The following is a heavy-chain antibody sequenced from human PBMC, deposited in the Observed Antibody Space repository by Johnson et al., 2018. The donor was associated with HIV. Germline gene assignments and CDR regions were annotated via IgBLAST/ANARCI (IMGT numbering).Heavy chain of an antibody. CDR3: ATISVIPSRVNDAFDI. D-gene: IGHD3-16*02. CDR2: ISSNGGST. Sequence: MLLVESGGGLVQPGGSLRLSCAASGFIFSSYAMHWVRQAPGKGLQYVSAISSNGGSTYYANSVKGRFTISRDNSRNTLYLQMNSLRAEDTAVYYCATISVIPSRVNDAFDIWGQGTMVTVSS. V-gene: IGHV3-64*01. J-gene: IGHJ3*02. CDR1: GFIFSSYA.